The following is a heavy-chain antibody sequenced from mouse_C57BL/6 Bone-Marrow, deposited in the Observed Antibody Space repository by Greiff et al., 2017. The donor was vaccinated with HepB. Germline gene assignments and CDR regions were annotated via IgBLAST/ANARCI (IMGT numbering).Heavy chain of an antibody. V-gene: IGHV1-26*01. CDR2: INPNNGGT. CDR1: GYTFTDYY. J-gene: IGHJ4*01. CDR3: ARGRLRRGSVYAMDY. D-gene: IGHD2-4*01. Sequence: EVQLQQSGPELVKPGASVKISCKASGYTFTDYYMNWVKQSHGKSLEWIGDINPNNGGTSYNQKFKGKATLTVDKSSSTAYMELRSLTSEDSAVYYWARGRLRRGSVYAMDYWGQGTSVTVSS.